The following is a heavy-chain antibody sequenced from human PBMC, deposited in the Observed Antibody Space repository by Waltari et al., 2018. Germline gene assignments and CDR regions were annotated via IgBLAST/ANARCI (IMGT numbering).Heavy chain of an antibody. CDR2: ISASGGNT. D-gene: IGHD5-18*01. CDR3: AKGDTGRSAPSDY. Sequence: EVQLLESGGGLAQPGGSLRLSCAASGFTFSSYAMSWVRQAPGQGLEWVSSISASGGNTYYADSVKGRFTISRDNMKNTINLQMNSLRAEDTAVYFCAKGDTGRSAPSDYWGQGTLVTVSS. J-gene: IGHJ4*02. CDR1: GFTFSSYA. V-gene: IGHV3-23*01.